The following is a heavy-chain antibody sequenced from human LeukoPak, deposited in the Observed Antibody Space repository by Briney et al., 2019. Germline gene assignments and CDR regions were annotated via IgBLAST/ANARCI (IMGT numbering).Heavy chain of an antibody. Sequence: ASVKVSCKASGYTFTSYGISWVRQAPGQGLEWMGWISAYNGNTNYAQKLQGRVTMTTDTSTSTAYMELRSLRSDDTAVYYCARGTKHVLRYFDWSVGDYNWFDPWGQGTLVTVSS. V-gene: IGHV1-18*01. J-gene: IGHJ5*02. CDR2: ISAYNGNT. CDR3: ARGTKHVLRYFDWSVGDYNWFDP. CDR1: GYTFTSYG. D-gene: IGHD3-9*01.